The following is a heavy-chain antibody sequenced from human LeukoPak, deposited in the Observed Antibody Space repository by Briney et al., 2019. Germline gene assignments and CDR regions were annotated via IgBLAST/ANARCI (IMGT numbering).Heavy chain of an antibody. CDR3: ATWKIKPKNRSTFNAFDL. CDR1: GYTFTSYG. Sequence: GASVKVSCKASGYTFTSYGISWVRQAPGQGLEWMGWISAYNGNTNYAQKLQGRVTMTTDTSTSTAYMELRSLRSDDTAVYYCATWKIKPKNRSTFNAFDLWGQGTMVTVSS. V-gene: IGHV1-18*01. J-gene: IGHJ3*01. CDR2: ISAYNGNT. D-gene: IGHD2/OR15-2a*01.